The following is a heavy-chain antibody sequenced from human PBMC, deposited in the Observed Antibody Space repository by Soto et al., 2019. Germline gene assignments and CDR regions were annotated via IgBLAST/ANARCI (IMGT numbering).Heavy chain of an antibody. CDR1: GYIFTNYD. J-gene: IGHJ5*02. V-gene: IGHV1-8*01. CDR2: INPNSGNT. CDR3: ARGLKYGVYSRWFDP. D-gene: IGHD4-17*01. Sequence: QVQLVQSGAEVKTPGASVKVSCKASGYIFTNYDINWVRQATGQGLEYLGWINPNSGNTGYVQKFQGRVTMTRNTSINTAYMELNSLRSEDTAVYYCARGLKYGVYSRWFDPWGQGTLVTVSS.